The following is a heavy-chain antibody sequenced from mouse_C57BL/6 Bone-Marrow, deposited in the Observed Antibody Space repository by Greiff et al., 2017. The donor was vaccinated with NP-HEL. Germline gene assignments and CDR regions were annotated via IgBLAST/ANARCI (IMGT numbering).Heavy chain of an antibody. V-gene: IGHV1-58*01. Sequence: EVMLVESGAELVRPGSSVKMSCKTSGYTFTSYGINWVKQRPGQGLEWIGYIYIGNGYTEYNEKFKGKATLTSDTSPSTAYMQLSSLTSEDSAVYYCARGGLRREFAYWGQGTLVTVSA. D-gene: IGHD2-4*01. CDR3: ARGGLRREFAY. J-gene: IGHJ3*01. CDR1: GYTFTSYG. CDR2: IYIGNGYT.